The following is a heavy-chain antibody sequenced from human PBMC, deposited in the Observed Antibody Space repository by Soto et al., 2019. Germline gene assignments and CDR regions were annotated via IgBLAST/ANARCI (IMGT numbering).Heavy chain of an antibody. J-gene: IGHJ4*02. CDR2: IRSKAYGGTT. V-gene: IGHV3-49*03. CDR3: TRDKEGKWELLSPPFFDY. CDR1: GFTFGDYA. D-gene: IGHD1-26*01. Sequence: PGGSLRLSCTASGFTFGDYAMSWFRQAPGKGLEWVGFIRSKAYGGTTEYAASVKGRFTISRDDSKSIAYLQMNSLKTEDTAVNYCTRDKEGKWELLSPPFFDYWGQGTLVTVSS.